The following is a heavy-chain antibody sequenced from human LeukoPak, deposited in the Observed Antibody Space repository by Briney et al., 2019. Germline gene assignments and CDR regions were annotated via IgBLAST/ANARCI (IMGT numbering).Heavy chain of an antibody. CDR3: ARAIAAAPDY. V-gene: IGHV1-8*03. CDR2: MNPNSGNT. D-gene: IGHD6-13*01. Sequence: ASVKLSCKASGYTFTSYDINWVRQATGQGLERMGWMNPNSGNTGYAQKFQGRVTITRNTSISTAYMELSSLRSEDTAVYYCARAIAAAPDYWGQGTLVTVSS. CDR1: GYTFTSYD. J-gene: IGHJ4*02.